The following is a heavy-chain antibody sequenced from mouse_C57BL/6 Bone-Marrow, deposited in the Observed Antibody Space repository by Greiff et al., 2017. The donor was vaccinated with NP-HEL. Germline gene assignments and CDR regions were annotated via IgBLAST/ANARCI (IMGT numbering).Heavy chain of an antibody. V-gene: IGHV3-6*01. Sequence: EVKLEESGPGLVKPSQSLSLTCSVTGYSITSGYYWNWIRQFPGNKLEWMGYISYDGSNNYNPSLKNRISITRDTSKNQFFLKLNSVTTEDTATYYCARLYYYGSSSDWYFDVWGTGTTVTVSS. J-gene: IGHJ1*03. CDR3: ARLYYYGSSSDWYFDV. D-gene: IGHD1-1*01. CDR2: ISYDGSN. CDR1: GYSITSGYY.